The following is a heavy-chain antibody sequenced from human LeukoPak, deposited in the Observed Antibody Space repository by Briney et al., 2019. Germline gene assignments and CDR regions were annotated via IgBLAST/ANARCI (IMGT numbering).Heavy chain of an antibody. CDR2: LYSDGNT. Sequence: GGSLRLSCAASGFNVITNDMTWVRQAPGKGLEWGSVLYSDGNTKYPDSVQGRFTISRDNSQNTLYLEINSLSPDDTAVYYCARGVEALAANSLAYWGQGTLVTVSS. D-gene: IGHD6-19*01. CDR3: ARGVEALAANSLAY. J-gene: IGHJ4*02. CDR1: GFNVITND. V-gene: IGHV3-53*01.